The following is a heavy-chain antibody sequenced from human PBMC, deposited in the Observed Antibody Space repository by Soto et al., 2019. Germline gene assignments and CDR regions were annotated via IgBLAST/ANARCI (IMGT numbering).Heavy chain of an antibody. V-gene: IGHV3-33*01. CDR2: IWYDGSNK. Sequence: VAVIWYDGSNKYYADSVKGRFTISRDNSKNTLYLQMNSLRAEDTAVYYCARDLGLAARLPGYWGQGTLVTVSS. CDR3: ARDLGLAARLPGY. D-gene: IGHD6-6*01. J-gene: IGHJ4*02.